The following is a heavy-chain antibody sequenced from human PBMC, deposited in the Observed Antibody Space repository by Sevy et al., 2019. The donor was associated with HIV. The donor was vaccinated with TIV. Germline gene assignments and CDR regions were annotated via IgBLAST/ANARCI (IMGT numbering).Heavy chain of an antibody. Sequence: GGSLRLSCAASGFTFGTYAMSWVRQAPGKGLEWVSTISGSGGRTYYADSVKGRFTISRDNSKNTLYLQMNSLRDEDTAVYYCAREGKEGAASDDAFDIWGQGTMVTVSS. D-gene: IGHD6-13*01. V-gene: IGHV3-23*01. CDR1: GFTFGTYA. CDR3: AREGKEGAASDDAFDI. CDR2: ISGSGGRT. J-gene: IGHJ3*02.